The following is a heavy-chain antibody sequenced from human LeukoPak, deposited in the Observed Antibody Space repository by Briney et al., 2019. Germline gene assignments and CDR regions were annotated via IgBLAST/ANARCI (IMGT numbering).Heavy chain of an antibody. Sequence: GASVKVSCKASGYTFSSYDIHWVRQAPGQGLEWMGWMNSNSGNTGSAQEFRDRVTMTKNTSISTAYIELSSLRSDDTGMYYCARGLHSGGYYFMGLWGQGPLVTVSS. D-gene: IGHD1-26*01. J-gene: IGHJ1*01. CDR2: MNSNSGNT. CDR3: ARGLHSGGYYFMGL. CDR1: GYTFSSYD. V-gene: IGHV1-8*01.